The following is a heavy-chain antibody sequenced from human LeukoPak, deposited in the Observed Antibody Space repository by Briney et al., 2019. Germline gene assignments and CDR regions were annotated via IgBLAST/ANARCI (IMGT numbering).Heavy chain of an antibody. V-gene: IGHV1-18*01. CDR2: ISAYNGNT. J-gene: IGHJ4*02. CDR3: ARTPYSSGWYWVDY. CDR1: GYTFTSYG. Sequence: ASVKVSCKASGYTFTSYGISWVRQAPGQGLEWMGWISAYNGNTNYAQKLQGRVTMTTDTSTSTAYMELRSLRSDDTAVYYCARTPYSSGWYWVDYWGQGTLVTVSS. D-gene: IGHD6-19*01.